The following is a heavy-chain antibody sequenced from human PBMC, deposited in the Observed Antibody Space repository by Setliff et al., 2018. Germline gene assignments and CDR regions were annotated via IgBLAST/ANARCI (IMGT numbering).Heavy chain of an antibody. V-gene: IGHV1-2*02. CDR2: INANTGGT. CDR3: AKTKGFGDGWFDP. CDR1: GYIFTNYY. J-gene: IGHJ5*02. Sequence: ASVKVSCKTSGYIFTNYYIHWVRQAPGQGLEWMGWINANTGGTREVQKFQGRVTMTRDTSITTAYMELSRLTSDDTAVYYCAKTKGFGDGWFDPWGQGTLVTVSS. D-gene: IGHD3-10*01.